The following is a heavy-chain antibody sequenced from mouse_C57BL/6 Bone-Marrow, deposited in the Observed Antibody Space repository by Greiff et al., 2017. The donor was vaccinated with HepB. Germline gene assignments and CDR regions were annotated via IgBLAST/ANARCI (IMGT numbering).Heavy chain of an antibody. CDR3: ARRRSSWFAY. J-gene: IGHJ3*01. CDR1: GYTFTDYY. V-gene: IGHV1-76*01. Sequence: QVQLQQSGAELVRPGASVKLSCKASGYTFTDYYINWVKQRPGQGLEWIARIYPGSGNTYYNEKFKGKTTLTAEKSSSTAYMQLSSLTSEDSAVYCCARRRSSWFAYWGQGALVTVSA. CDR2: IYPGSGNT.